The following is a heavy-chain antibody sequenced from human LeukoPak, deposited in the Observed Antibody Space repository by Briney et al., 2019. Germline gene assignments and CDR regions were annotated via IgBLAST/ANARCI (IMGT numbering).Heavy chain of an antibody. J-gene: IGHJ4*02. Sequence: GGSLRLSCAASGFTFSDYYMSWIRQAPGKGLEWASYISSSSSYINYADSVKGRFTISRDNAKNSLYLQMNSLRADDTAVYYCARERLGELSYHDYWGQGTLVTVSS. CDR3: ARERLGELSYHDY. V-gene: IGHV3-11*05. D-gene: IGHD3-16*02. CDR1: GFTFSDYY. CDR2: ISSSSSYI.